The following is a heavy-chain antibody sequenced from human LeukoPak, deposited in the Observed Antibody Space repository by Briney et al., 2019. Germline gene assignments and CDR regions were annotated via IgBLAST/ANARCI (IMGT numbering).Heavy chain of an antibody. CDR3: ARDLGSGWYGGDFDY. J-gene: IGHJ4*02. Sequence: GGSLRLSCAASGFTFSSYSMNWVRQAPGKGLEWVSSISSSSSYIYYADSVKGRFTISRDNAKNSLYLQMNSLRAEDAAVYYCARDLGSGWYGGDFDYWGQGTLVTVSS. CDR2: ISSSSSYI. D-gene: IGHD6-19*01. V-gene: IGHV3-21*01. CDR1: GFTFSSYS.